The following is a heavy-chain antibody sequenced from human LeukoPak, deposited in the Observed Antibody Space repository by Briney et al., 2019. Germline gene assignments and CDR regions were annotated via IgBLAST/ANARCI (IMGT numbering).Heavy chain of an antibody. CDR2: IYQSGRT. D-gene: IGHD5-24*01. J-gene: IGHJ4*02. V-gene: IGHV4-38-2*02. CDR1: GFSIRSGYY. Sequence: SETLSLICRVSGFSIRSGYYWGWIRQAPGQGLEWIGNIYQSGRTYHNPSLKSRVTMSVDTSENQFSLNLSAVTAADTAVYYCARAFDGPFDYWGQGSLVTVPS. CDR3: ARAFDGPFDY.